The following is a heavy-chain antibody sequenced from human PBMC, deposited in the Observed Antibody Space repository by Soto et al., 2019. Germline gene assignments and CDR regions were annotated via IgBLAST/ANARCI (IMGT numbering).Heavy chain of an antibody. J-gene: IGHJ6*03. D-gene: IGHD3-10*01. CDR2: INHSGST. CDR3: ARIYGSGSSHDYYYYYMDV. CDR1: GGSFSGYY. V-gene: IGHV4-34*01. Sequence: SETLSLTCAVYGGSFSGYYWSWIRQPPGKGLEWIGEINHSGSTNYNPSLKSRVTISVDTSKNQFSLKLSSVTAADTAVYYCARIYGSGSSHDYYYYYMDVWGKGTTVTVSS.